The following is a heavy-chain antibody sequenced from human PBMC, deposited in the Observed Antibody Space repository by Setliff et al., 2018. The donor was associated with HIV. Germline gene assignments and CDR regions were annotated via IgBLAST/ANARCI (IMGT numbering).Heavy chain of an antibody. V-gene: IGHV4-38-2*01. CDR2: IYHSGRT. Sequence: PSETLSLTCAVSGYSISSGYYWGWIRQPPGKGLEWIGSIYHSGRTYYNPSLKSRVTISEDTSKNQFSLKLSSVTAADTAVYYCAREDKVAGTYYWGQGTLVTAPQ. CDR3: AREDKVAGTYY. CDR1: GYSISSGYY. D-gene: IGHD6-19*01. J-gene: IGHJ4*02.